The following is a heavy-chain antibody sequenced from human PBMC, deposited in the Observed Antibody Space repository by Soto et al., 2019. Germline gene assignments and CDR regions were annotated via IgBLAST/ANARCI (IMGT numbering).Heavy chain of an antibody. J-gene: IGHJ4*02. CDR3: ACSLYYYDTSGYY. Sequence: GGSLRLSCAVSGFIFSRYSMNWVRQAPGNGLEWVSSIGTSGSYIYDTDSVKGRFTISRDNSKNTLYLQMNSLRAEDTAVYYCACSLYYYDTSGYYLGQGTLVTVS. D-gene: IGHD3-22*01. CDR2: IGTSGSYI. CDR1: GFIFSRYS. V-gene: IGHV3-21*04.